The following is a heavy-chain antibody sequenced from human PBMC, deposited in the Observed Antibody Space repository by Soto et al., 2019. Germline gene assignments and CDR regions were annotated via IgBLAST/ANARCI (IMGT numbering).Heavy chain of an antibody. D-gene: IGHD2-15*01. V-gene: IGHV4-30-4*01. CDR1: GDSISTVDYF. Sequence: SETLSLTCSVSGDSISTVDYFWAWIRQPPGQALEYIGYIYKSTTTYYNPSFESRVAISLDTSKSQFSLTVTSVTAADTAVYFCARGRYCLTGRCFPNWFDSWVQGTLVTVSS. J-gene: IGHJ5*01. CDR2: IYKSTTT. CDR3: ARGRYCLTGRCFPNWFDS.